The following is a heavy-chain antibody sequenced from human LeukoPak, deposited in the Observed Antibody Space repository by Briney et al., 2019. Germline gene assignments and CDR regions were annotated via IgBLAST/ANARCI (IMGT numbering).Heavy chain of an antibody. CDR1: GFTFSSYE. V-gene: IGHV3-48*03. Sequence: GGSLRLSCAASGFTFSSYEMNWVRQAPGKGLEWVSYISSSGSTIYYADSVKGRFTISRDNAKNSLYLQMNGLRAEDTAVYYCARGLLAYCGGDCPGDDYWGQGTLVTVSS. D-gene: IGHD2-21*02. CDR3: ARGLLAYCGGDCPGDDY. CDR2: ISSSGSTI. J-gene: IGHJ4*02.